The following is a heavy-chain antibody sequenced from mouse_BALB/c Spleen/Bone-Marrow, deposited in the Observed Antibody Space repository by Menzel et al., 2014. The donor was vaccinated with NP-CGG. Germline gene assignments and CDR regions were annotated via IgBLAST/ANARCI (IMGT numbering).Heavy chain of an antibody. CDR3: ARFPYDYGGVDY. Sequence: EVQLQQSGAVLVKPGASVKLSCTASGFNIKDTYMHWVKQRHEQGLEWIGRIDPAYGDSKYDPKLQGKAPITTDTSSNTAYLQRSSLTSEDTAVYYCARFPYDYGGVDYWRQGTPRTVSS. CDR2: IDPAYGDS. D-gene: IGHD2-4*01. V-gene: IGHV14-3*02. J-gene: IGHJ2*01. CDR1: GFNIKDTY.